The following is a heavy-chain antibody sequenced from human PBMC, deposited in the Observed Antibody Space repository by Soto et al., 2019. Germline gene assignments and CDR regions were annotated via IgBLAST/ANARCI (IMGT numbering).Heavy chain of an antibody. CDR1: GYTFTSYA. Sequence: GASVKVSCKASGYTFTSYAIDWVRQAPGQRLEWMGWINAGNGNTKYSQKFQGRVTITRGTSASTAYMELSSLRSEDTAVYYCARSIVVVTALDYWGQGTLVTVSS. J-gene: IGHJ4*02. V-gene: IGHV1-3*01. CDR2: INAGNGNT. CDR3: ARSIVVVTALDY. D-gene: IGHD2-21*02.